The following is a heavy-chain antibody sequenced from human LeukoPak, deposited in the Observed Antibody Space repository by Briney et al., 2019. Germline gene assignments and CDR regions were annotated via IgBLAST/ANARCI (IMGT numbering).Heavy chain of an antibody. J-gene: IGHJ4*02. D-gene: IGHD6-13*01. CDR3: AKVGRSSSWYFGY. V-gene: IGHV3-23*01. Sequence: GGSLRLSCAASGFTFSSYAMSWVRQAPGKGLEWVSAISGSGGSTYYADSVKGRFTISRDNSKNALYLQMNSLRAEDTAVYYCAKVGRSSSWYFGYWGQGTLVTVSS. CDR2: ISGSGGST. CDR1: GFTFSSYA.